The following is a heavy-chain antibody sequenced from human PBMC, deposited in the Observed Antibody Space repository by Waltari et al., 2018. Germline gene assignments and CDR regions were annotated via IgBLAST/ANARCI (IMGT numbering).Heavy chain of an antibody. CDR3: ARGPAAITNWFDP. CDR2: IYNNGRT. V-gene: IGHV4-59*01. D-gene: IGHD2-2*01. CDR1: GCPMSTYH. J-gene: IGHJ5*02. Sequence: QVQLQESGPGLVKPSETLSLTCPVSGCPMSTYHWSWIRQPPGKGLEWIGEIYNNGRTNYNPSRKSRVTISVDTSKNQFSLHLSSVTAADTAVYFCARGPAAITNWFDPWGQGTLVTVSS.